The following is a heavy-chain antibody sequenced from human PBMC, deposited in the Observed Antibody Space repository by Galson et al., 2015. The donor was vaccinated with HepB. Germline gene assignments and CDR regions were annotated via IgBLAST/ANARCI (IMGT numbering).Heavy chain of an antibody. CDR3: AASLDVLTGYNYFDY. D-gene: IGHD3-9*01. V-gene: IGHV1-58*01. J-gene: IGHJ4*02. Sequence: SVKVSCKASGFTFTSSAVQWVRQARGQRLEWIGWIVVGSGNTNYAQKFQERVTITRDMSTSTAYMELSSLRSEDTAVYYCAASLDVLTGYNYFDYWGQGTLVTVSS. CDR1: GFTFTSSA. CDR2: IVVGSGNT.